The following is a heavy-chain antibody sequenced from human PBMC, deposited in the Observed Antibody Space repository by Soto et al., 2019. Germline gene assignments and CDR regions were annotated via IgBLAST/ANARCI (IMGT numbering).Heavy chain of an antibody. CDR2: MNPNSGNT. J-gene: IGHJ6*03. V-gene: IGHV1-8*01. D-gene: IGHD6-6*01. CDR1: GYTFTSYD. CDR3: ARAPDSSSSYYYYYYYMDV. Sequence: ASVKVSCKASGYTFTSYDSNWVRQDTEQGLEWMGWMNPNSGNTGYAQKFQGRVTMTRNTSISTAYMELSSLRSEDTAVYYCARAPDSSSSYYYYYYYMDVWGKGTTVTVSS.